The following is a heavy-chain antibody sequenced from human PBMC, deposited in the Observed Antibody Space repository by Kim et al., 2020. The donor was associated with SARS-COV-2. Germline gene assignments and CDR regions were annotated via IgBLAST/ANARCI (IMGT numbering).Heavy chain of an antibody. CDR2: IKEDGSDK. V-gene: IGHV3-7*01. D-gene: IGHD3-22*01. CDR1: EFMFSNYW. CDR3: ARYFESSGYYLSRLDH. Sequence: GGSLRLSCAASEFMFSNYWMSWVRQAPGKGPEWVANIKEDGSDKYYADSAKGRFTISRDNAKNSLYLQMNSLRAEDTAVYYCARYFESSGYYLSRLDHWGQGTLVTVSS. J-gene: IGHJ4*02.